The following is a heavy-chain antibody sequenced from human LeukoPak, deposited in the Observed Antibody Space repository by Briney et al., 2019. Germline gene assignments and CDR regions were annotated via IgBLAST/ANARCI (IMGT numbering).Heavy chain of an antibody. D-gene: IGHD1-26*01. CDR2: IYYSGST. Sequence: PSETLSLTCTVSGGSISSYYWSWIRQPSGKGLEWIGYIYYSGSTNYNPSLKSRVTISVDTSKNQFSLKLSSVTAADTAVYYCARVELLKAFDIWGQGTMVTVSS. J-gene: IGHJ3*02. CDR3: ARVELLKAFDI. V-gene: IGHV4-59*01. CDR1: GGSISSYY.